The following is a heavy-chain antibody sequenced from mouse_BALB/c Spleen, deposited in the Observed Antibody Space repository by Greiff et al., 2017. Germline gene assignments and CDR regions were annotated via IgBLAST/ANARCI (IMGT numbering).Heavy chain of an antibody. D-gene: IGHD2-4*01. J-gene: IGHJ4*01. CDR1: GFSLTSYS. Sequence: VKLMESGPGLVAPSQSLSIPCTVSGFSLTSYSVHWVRQPPGKGLEWLGAIWAGGSTIYNSALMSRLSISKDNSKGQVFLKMNRLQTDDTAMYYCASIYYEDWYAMDYWGQGTSVTVSA. V-gene: IGHV2-9*02. CDR3: ASIYYEDWYAMDY. CDR2: IWAGGST.